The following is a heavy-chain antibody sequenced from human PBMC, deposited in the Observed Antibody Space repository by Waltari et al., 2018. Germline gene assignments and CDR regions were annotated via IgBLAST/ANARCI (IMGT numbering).Heavy chain of an antibody. CDR1: GYTCTNFV. CDR2: ITPYHVIA. V-gene: IGHV1-18*01. CDR3: ARGGGPRTVVALTFDL. D-gene: IGHD3-22*01. J-gene: IGHJ4*02. Sequence: QVQLVQSGAEVKKPGTSVKVACKASGYTCTNFVIHWMRQAPVQGIVWMGWITPYHVIADYEQEIQGRVTMTTDTSTKTAFLELRSLGYDDTAVYYCARGGGPRTVVALTFDLWGQGTLVTVSS.